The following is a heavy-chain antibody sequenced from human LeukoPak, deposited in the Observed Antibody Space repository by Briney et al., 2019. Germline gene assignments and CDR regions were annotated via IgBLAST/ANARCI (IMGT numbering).Heavy chain of an antibody. CDR1: GYTFTGYY. J-gene: IGHJ4*02. V-gene: IGHV1-2*02. CDR2: INPNSGGT. CDR3: ARGRNYYDSSGPQDY. D-gene: IGHD3-22*01. Sequence: ASVKVSCKASGYTFTGYYMHWVRQAPGQGLEWMGWINPNSGGTNYAQKFQGRVTMTRDTSISTAYMELSRLRSDDTAVYYCARGRNYYDSSGPQDYWGQGTLVTVSS.